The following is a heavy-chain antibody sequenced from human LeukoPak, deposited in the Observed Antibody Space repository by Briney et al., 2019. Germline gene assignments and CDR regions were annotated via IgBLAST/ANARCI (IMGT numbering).Heavy chain of an antibody. CDR2: IYYSGST. CDR1: GGSISTSSYY. Sequence: PSETLSLTCTVSGGSISTSSYYWGWVRQPPGKGLEWIGSIYYSGSTYYNPSLKSRVTISVDTSKNQFSLKLSSVTAADTAVYYCARGHRVATILYYYYYMDVWGKGTTVTISS. CDR3: ARGHRVATILYYYYYMDV. J-gene: IGHJ6*03. V-gene: IGHV4-39*07. D-gene: IGHD5-12*01.